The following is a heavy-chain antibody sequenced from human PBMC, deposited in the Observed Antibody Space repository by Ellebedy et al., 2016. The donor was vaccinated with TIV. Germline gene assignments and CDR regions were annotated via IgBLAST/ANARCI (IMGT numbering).Heavy chain of an antibody. Sequence: GESLKISCAASGFTFSSYAMHWVRQAPGKGLEWVAVISYDGSNKYYADSVKGRFTISRDNSKNTVYLQMNSLSAEDTAVYFCTRGKARTGYQYGMDLWGQGTTVAVSS. CDR3: TRGKARTGYQYGMDL. CDR2: ISYDGSNK. CDR1: GFTFSSYA. V-gene: IGHV3-30*14. J-gene: IGHJ6*02. D-gene: IGHD6-13*01.